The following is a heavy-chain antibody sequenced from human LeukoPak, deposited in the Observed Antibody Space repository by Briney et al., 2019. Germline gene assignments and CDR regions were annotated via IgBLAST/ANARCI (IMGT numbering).Heavy chain of an antibody. J-gene: IGHJ4*02. Sequence: SETLSLTCTVSGGSFSSSSYYWCWIRQPPGKGLEWIGSISYRGNNYHNPSVKSRVIMSVDTSKNQFSLALRSVTAADTAVYYCARSILRYYYNASGYYPYYFDYWGQGMLVTVSS. D-gene: IGHD3-22*01. CDR1: GGSFSSSSYY. CDR3: ARSILRYYYNASGYYPYYFDY. V-gene: IGHV4-39*07. CDR2: ISYRGNN.